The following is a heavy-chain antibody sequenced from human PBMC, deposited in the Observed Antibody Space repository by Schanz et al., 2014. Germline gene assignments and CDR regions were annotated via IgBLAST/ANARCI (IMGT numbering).Heavy chain of an antibody. Sequence: EVQVVESGGGLVQPGGSLRLSCAASGFTFSTYWMSWVRQAPGKGLEWVSTVYMSAASTRYADSVKGRFIISRDSSKNTLFLQMNSLRPEDTALYFCARDEGRDGYNLAFDVWGQGTLVTVSS. V-gene: IGHV3-23*04. CDR1: GFTFSTYW. CDR3: ARDEGRDGYNLAFDV. CDR2: VYMSAAST. J-gene: IGHJ3*01. D-gene: IGHD5-12*01.